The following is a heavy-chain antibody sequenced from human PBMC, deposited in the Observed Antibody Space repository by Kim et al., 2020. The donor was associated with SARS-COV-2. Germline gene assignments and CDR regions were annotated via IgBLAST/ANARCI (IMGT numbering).Heavy chain of an antibody. CDR3: ARDFLLLWFGPLDY. V-gene: IGHV3-30-3*01. Sequence: GGSLRLSCAASGFTFSSYAMHWVRQAPGKGLEWVAVISYDGSNKYYADSVKGRFTISRDNSKNTLYLQMNSLRAEDTAVYYCARDFLLLWFGPLDYWGQGTLVTVSS. CDR2: ISYDGSNK. CDR1: GFTFSSYA. J-gene: IGHJ4*02. D-gene: IGHD3-10*01.